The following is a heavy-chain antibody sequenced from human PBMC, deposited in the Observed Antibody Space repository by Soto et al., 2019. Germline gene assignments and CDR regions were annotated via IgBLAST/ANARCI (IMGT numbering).Heavy chain of an antibody. V-gene: IGHV4-59*01. D-gene: IGHD3-10*01. CDR2: IYYSGST. CDR1: GGSISSYY. J-gene: IGHJ5*02. CDR3: ARDLDYGSGSYRWFDP. Sequence: SETLSLTCTVSGGSISSYYWSWIRQPPGKGLEWIGYIYYSGSTNYNPSLKSRVTISVDTSKNQFSLKLSSVTAADTAVYYCARDLDYGSGSYRWFDPWGQGTLVTVSS.